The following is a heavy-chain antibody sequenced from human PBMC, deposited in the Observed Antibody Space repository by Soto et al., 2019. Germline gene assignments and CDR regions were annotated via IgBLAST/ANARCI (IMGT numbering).Heavy chain of an antibody. CDR1: GGSISNYY. Sequence: PSETLSLTCIVSGGSISNYYWTWIRQPPGKGLEWIGYIYYSGNTNYNPSLTSRVTISLDTSKNQFSLKLTSVTAADTAVYYCARDKITGLFDYWGQGTLVTVSS. V-gene: IGHV4-59*12. J-gene: IGHJ4*02. CDR3: ARDKITGLFDY. CDR2: IYYSGNT. D-gene: IGHD2-8*02.